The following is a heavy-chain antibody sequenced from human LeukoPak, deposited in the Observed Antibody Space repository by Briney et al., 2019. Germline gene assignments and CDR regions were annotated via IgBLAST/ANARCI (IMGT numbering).Heavy chain of an antibody. CDR2: IIPIFGTA. V-gene: IGHV1-69*05. D-gene: IGHD3-9*01. CDR1: GGTFSCYA. J-gene: IGHJ4*02. CDR3: ARLNYFDWFDY. Sequence: ASVKVSCKASGGTFSCYAISWVRQAPGQGLEWMGGIIPIFGTANYAQKLQGRVTMTTDTSTSTAYMELRSLRSDDTAVYYCARLNYFDWFDYWGQGTLVTVSS.